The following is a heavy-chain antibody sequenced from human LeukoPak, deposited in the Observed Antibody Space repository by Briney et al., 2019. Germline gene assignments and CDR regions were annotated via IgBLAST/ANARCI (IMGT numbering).Heavy chain of an antibody. J-gene: IGHJ4*02. V-gene: IGHV3-7*03. Sequence: GGSLRLSCSVSGFTFSDYWMAWVRQAPGKGLEWVATIKRDGSETYYAYSVRGRFTISRDNAKNSVYLLMNSLRAEDTAMYSCARAWSYAFDYWGQGIQVTVSS. CDR2: IKRDGSET. CDR3: ARAWSYAFDY. CDR1: GFTFSDYW. D-gene: IGHD1-26*01.